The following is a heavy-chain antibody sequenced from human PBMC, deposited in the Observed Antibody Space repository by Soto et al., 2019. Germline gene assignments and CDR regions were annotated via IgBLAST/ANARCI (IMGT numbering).Heavy chain of an antibody. CDR3: AGNYVSSDKGSYGMDV. J-gene: IGHJ6*02. CDR1: GGTFSSYT. D-gene: IGHD3-22*01. V-gene: IGHV1-69*02. CDR2: IIPILGIA. Sequence: QVQLVQSGAEVKKPGSSVKVSCKASGGTFSSYTISWVRQAPGQGLEWMGRIIPILGIANYAQKFQGRVTITADKSTSTAYMELSSLSSEDTAVYYCAGNYVSSDKGSYGMDVWGQGTTVTVSS.